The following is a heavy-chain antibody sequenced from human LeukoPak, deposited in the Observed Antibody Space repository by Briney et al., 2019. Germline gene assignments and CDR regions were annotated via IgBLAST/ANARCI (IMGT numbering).Heavy chain of an antibody. CDR2: ILYTGSS. Sequence: SQTLSLTCNVSGDSIGSGFYYWSWIRQHPGKGLEWIGYILYTGSSYYNPSLKSRLTMSIDTPKNQSSLNLRSVTAADTALYYCARGAMGESGFDYWGQGTLVTVSS. CDR1: GDSIGSGFYY. J-gene: IGHJ4*02. D-gene: IGHD3-10*01. V-gene: IGHV4-31*03. CDR3: ARGAMGESGFDY.